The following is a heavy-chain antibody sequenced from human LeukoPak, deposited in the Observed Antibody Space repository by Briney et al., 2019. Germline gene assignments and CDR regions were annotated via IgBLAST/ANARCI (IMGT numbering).Heavy chain of an antibody. CDR3: ASSSRWSYFFDY. CDR2: IYYSGST. V-gene: IGHV4-39*02. Sequence: SETLSLTCTVSGGSISSSSYYWGWIRQPPGKGLEWIGSIYYSGSTYYNPSLKSRVTISVDTSKNHFSLKLSSVTAADTAVYYCASSSRWSYFFDYWGQGTLVTVSS. D-gene: IGHD6-13*01. J-gene: IGHJ4*02. CDR1: GGSISSSSYY.